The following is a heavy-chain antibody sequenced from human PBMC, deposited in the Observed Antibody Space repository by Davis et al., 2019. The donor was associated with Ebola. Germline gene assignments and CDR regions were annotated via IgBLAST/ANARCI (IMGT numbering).Heavy chain of an antibody. D-gene: IGHD5-24*01. CDR1: GYTFTNYG. J-gene: IGHJ4*02. CDR2: IIPILGIA. CDR3: AREMATIRDY. V-gene: IGHV1-69*04. Sequence: AASVKVSCKTSGYTFTNYGITWVRQAPGQGLEWMGRIIPILGIANYAQKFQGRVTITADKSTSTAYMELSSLRSEDTAVYYCAREMATIRDYWGQGTLVTVSS.